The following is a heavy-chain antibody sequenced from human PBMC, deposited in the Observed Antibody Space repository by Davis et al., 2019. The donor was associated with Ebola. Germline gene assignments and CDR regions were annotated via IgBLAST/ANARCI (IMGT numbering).Heavy chain of an antibody. J-gene: IGHJ4*02. V-gene: IGHV1-3*01. CDR3: ARDRGLIAAAGTFDY. CDR2: INAGNGNT. CDR1: GYTFTSYA. Sequence: AASVKVSCKASGYTFTSYAMHWVRQAPGQRLEWMGWINAGNGNTKYSQKFQGRVTITRDTSASTAYMELRSLRSDDTAVYYCARDRGLIAAAGTFDYWGQGTLVTVSS. D-gene: IGHD6-13*01.